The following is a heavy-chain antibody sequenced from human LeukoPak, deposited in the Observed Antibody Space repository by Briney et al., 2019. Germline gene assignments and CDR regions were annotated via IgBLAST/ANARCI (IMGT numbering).Heavy chain of an antibody. Sequence: GESLKISCKGSGYSFTSYWIGWVRQMPGKGLEWMGIIYPGGSDTRYSPSFQGQVTISADKSISTAYLQWSSLKASDTAMYYCARRGYYDSGGYYFDYWGQGTLVTVSS. J-gene: IGHJ4*02. D-gene: IGHD3-22*01. V-gene: IGHV5-51*01. CDR1: GYSFTSYW. CDR3: ARRGYYDSGGYYFDY. CDR2: IYPGGSDT.